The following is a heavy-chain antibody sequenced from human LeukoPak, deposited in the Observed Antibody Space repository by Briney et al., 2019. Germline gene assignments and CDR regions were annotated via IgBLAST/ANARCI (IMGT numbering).Heavy chain of an antibody. CDR2: INSDGSST. Sequence: PGGSLRLSCAASGFTFSSYWMHWVRQDPGKGLVWVSRINSDGSSTSYADSVKGRFTISRDNAKNTLYLQMNSLRAEDTAVYYCARVKYYDSSGYYRTDAFDIWGQGTMVTVSS. D-gene: IGHD3-22*01. CDR1: GFTFSSYW. J-gene: IGHJ3*02. CDR3: ARVKYYDSSGYYRTDAFDI. V-gene: IGHV3-74*01.